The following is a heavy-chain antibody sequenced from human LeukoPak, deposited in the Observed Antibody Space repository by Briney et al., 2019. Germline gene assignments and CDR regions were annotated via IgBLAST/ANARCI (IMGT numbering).Heavy chain of an antibody. V-gene: IGHV3-30-3*01. CDR3: AHLVWEYVGGLDV. CDR1: GFTFSSYA. D-gene: IGHD3/OR15-3a*01. CDR2: ISYDGSNK. J-gene: IGHJ6*02. Sequence: GGSLRLSCAASGFTFSSYAMHWVRQAPDKGLEWVAVISYDGSNKYYADSVRGRFTISRDNSKNTLYLQMHSLRVDDTAVYYCAHLVWEYVGGLDVWGQGTTVTVSS.